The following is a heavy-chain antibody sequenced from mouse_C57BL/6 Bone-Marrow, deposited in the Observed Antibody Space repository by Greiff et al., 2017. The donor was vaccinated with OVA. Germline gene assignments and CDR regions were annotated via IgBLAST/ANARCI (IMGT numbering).Heavy chain of an antibody. Sequence: EVQLVESGPELVKPGASVKISCKASGYSFTGYYMHWVKQSHGNILDWIGYIYPYNGVSSYNQKFKGKATLTVDKSSSTAYMELRSLTSEDSAVYYCARDGSSSYYYAMDYWGQGTSVTVSS. CDR3: ARDGSSSYYYAMDY. V-gene: IGHV1-31*01. D-gene: IGHD1-1*01. CDR2: IYPYNGVS. CDR1: GYSFTGYY. J-gene: IGHJ4*01.